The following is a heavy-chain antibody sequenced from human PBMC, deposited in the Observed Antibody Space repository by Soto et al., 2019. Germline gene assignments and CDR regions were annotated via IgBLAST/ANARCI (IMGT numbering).Heavy chain of an antibody. CDR1: GGSFSGYY. V-gene: IGHV4-34*01. Sequence: SETLSLTCAVYGGSFSGYYWSWIRQPPGKGLEWIGEINHSGSTNYNPSLKSRVTISVDTSKNQFSLKLSSVTAADTAVYYCARINRYCSSTSCPPDYWGQGILVTVSS. CDR2: INHSGST. D-gene: IGHD2-2*01. CDR3: ARINRYCSSTSCPPDY. J-gene: IGHJ4*02.